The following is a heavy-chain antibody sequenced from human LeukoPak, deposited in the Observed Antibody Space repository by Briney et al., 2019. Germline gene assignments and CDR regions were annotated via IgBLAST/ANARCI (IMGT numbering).Heavy chain of an antibody. CDR1: GFTYSSYS. V-gene: IGHV3-48*01. Sequence: PGGSLRLSCAASGFTYSSYSMNWVRQAPGKGLEWVSYISSSSSTIYYADSVKGRFTISRDNAKNSLYLQMNSLRAEDTAVYFCARQQQQLWYDWGQGTLVTVSS. CDR3: ARQQQQLWYD. J-gene: IGHJ4*02. CDR2: ISSSSSTI. D-gene: IGHD5-18*01.